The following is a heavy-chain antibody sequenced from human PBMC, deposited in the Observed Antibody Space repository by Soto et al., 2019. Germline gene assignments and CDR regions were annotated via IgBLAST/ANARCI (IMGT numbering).Heavy chain of an antibody. D-gene: IGHD2-2*02. J-gene: IGHJ6*02. CDR2: ISAYNGNT. CDR3: ARDGEGCSSTSCYRAAAGRGPYYYGMDV. CDR1: GYTFTSYG. Sequence: GASVKVSCKASGYTFTSYGISWVRQAPGQGLEWMGWISAYNGNTNYAQKLQGRVTMTTDTSTSTAYMELRSLRSDDTAVYYCARDGEGCSSTSCYRAAAGRGPYYYGMDVWGQGTTVTVSS. V-gene: IGHV1-18*04.